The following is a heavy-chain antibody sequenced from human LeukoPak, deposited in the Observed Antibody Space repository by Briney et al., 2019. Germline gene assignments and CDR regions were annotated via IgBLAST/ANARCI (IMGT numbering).Heavy chain of an antibody. CDR3: ARHSNRGSHTFDY. CDR2: IYPGDSDT. V-gene: IGHV5-51*01. D-gene: IGHD1-1*01. Sequence: GESLKISCKGSGYNFPNDWIGWVRQMPGKGLEWMGVIYPGDSDTRYSPSFQGQVTISADKSISTAYLQWSSLKASDTAMYYCARHSNRGSHTFDYWGQGTLVTVSS. CDR1: GYNFPNDW. J-gene: IGHJ4*02.